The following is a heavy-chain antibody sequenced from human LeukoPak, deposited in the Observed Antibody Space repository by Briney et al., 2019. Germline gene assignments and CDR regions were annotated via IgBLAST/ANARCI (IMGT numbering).Heavy chain of an antibody. Sequence: ASVKVSCKASGYTFTGYYMHWVRQAPGQGLEWMGWISAYNGNTNYAQKLQGRVTMTTDTSTSTAYMELRSLRSDDTAVYYCARVGGPFRYYGMDVWGQGTTVTVSS. CDR3: ARVGGPFRYYGMDV. D-gene: IGHD1-26*01. CDR1: GYTFTGYY. CDR2: ISAYNGNT. V-gene: IGHV1-18*04. J-gene: IGHJ6*02.